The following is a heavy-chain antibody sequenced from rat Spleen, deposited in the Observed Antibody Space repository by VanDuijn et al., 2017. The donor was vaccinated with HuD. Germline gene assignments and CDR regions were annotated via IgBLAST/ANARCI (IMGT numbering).Heavy chain of an antibody. J-gene: IGHJ2*01. Sequence: VQLKESGPGLVQPSQTLSLTCTVSGFSLTDYSVHWVRQPPGKGLEWMGVMWSGGNTAYNSALKSRLSISKDTSKSQVFLKMNSLQSEDTAMYFCVRSGYNFDHWGQGVMVTVSS. CDR1: GFSLTDYS. CDR2: MWSGGNT. V-gene: IGHV2S63*01. CDR3: VRSGYNFDH. D-gene: IGHD1-4*01.